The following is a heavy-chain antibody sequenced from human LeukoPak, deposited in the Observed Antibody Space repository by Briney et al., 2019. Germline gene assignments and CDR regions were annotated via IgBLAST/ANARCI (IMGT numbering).Heavy chain of an antibody. CDR3: ARAMVVVVAAEKRDYYGMDV. D-gene: IGHD2-15*01. CDR2: IYYSGST. J-gene: IGHJ6*02. V-gene: IGHV4-59*01. Sequence: PSETLSLTCTVSGGSISSYYWSWIRQPPGKGLEWIGYIYYSGSTNYNPSLKSRVTISVDTSKNQFSLKLSSVTAADTAVYYCARAMVVVVAAEKRDYYGMDVWGQGTTVTVSS. CDR1: GGSISSYY.